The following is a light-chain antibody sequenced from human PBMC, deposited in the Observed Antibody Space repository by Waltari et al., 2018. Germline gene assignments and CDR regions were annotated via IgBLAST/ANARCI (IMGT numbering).Light chain of an antibody. J-gene: IGLJ3*02. CDR3: NSRDSSGNHLKV. CDR1: TLRSYY. Sequence: SSELTQDPAVSVALGQTVRITCPGDTLRSYYASWSQQKPGQAPVLVIYGKNNRPSGTPERFSCCGSRSTASMTITGAQAEDEADYYCNSRDSSGNHLKVFGGGTNLTVL. CDR2: GKN. V-gene: IGLV3-19*01.